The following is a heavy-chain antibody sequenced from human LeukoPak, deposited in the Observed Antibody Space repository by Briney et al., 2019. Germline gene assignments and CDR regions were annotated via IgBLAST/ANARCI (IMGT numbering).Heavy chain of an antibody. CDR3: ARGWIQLWSDYYFDY. Sequence: GSLRLSCAASGFTFSSYAMSWVRQPPGKGLEWIGEINHSGSTNYNPSLKSRVTISVDTSKNQFSLKLSSVTAADTAVYYCARGWIQLWSDYYFDYWGQGTLVTVSS. J-gene: IGHJ4*02. CDR1: GFTFSSYA. D-gene: IGHD5-18*01. V-gene: IGHV4-34*01. CDR2: INHSGST.